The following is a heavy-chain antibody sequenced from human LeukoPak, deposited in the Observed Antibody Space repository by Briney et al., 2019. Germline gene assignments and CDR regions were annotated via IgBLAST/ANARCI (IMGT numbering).Heavy chain of an antibody. D-gene: IGHD3-22*01. CDR1: GFTFSSYG. CDR3: ARDKWKDDSFPEHFDY. Sequence: GGSLRLSCAASGFTFSSYGMHWVRQAPGKGLEWVAVISSDGSNKYYADSVKGRFTISRDNSKNTLYLQMNSLRAEDTAVYYCARDKWKDDSFPEHFDYWGQGTLVTVSS. V-gene: IGHV3-30*03. J-gene: IGHJ4*02. CDR2: ISSDGSNK.